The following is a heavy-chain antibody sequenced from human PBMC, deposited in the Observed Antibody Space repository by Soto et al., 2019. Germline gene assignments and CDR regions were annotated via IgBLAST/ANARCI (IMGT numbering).Heavy chain of an antibody. CDR1: GYSFTSYW. CDR3: ARHPHNYYDSSGYFSDY. V-gene: IGHV5-10-1*01. Sequence: LGESLKISCKGSGYSFTSYWISWVRQMPGKGLEWMGRIDPSDSYTNYSPSFQGHVTISADKSISTAYLQWSSLKASDTAMYYCARHPHNYYDSSGYFSDYWGQGTLVTVSS. J-gene: IGHJ4*02. CDR2: IDPSDSYT. D-gene: IGHD3-22*01.